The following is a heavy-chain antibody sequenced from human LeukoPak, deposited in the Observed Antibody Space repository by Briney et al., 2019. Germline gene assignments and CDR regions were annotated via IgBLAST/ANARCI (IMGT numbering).Heavy chain of an antibody. D-gene: IGHD6-13*01. CDR2: INPYSGDT. CDR3: ARDQGSLTRSWYTGY. CDR1: GYTFTGYH. J-gene: IGHJ4*02. V-gene: IGHV1-2*06. Sequence: GASVKVSCKASGYTFTGYHIHWVRQAPGQGLEWMGRINPYSGDTNFAQKFHGRVTMTRDTSITTAYMDLSSLTPDDTAVYFCARDQGSLTRSWYTGYXXQGTQVTVSS.